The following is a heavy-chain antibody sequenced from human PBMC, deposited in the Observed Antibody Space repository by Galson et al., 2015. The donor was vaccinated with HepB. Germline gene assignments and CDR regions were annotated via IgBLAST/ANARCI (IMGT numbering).Heavy chain of an antibody. Sequence: SLRLSCAASGFTFNSHAMTWVRQALGKGLEWVSGISGDGGSTFYADSVKGRFSISRDSTKNTLSLQMNSLRAEDTALYYCAKGYGLFDSWGQGTLVTVSS. CDR3: AKGYGLFDS. CDR1: GFTFNSHA. CDR2: ISGDGGST. D-gene: IGHD5-18*01. J-gene: IGHJ5*01. V-gene: IGHV3-23*01.